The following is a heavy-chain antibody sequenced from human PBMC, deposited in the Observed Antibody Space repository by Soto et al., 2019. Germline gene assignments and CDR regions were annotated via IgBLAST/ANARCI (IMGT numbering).Heavy chain of an antibody. D-gene: IGHD2-15*01. V-gene: IGHV4-4*08. CDR3: ARADGHPEDFFDYSGMDV. Sequence: SEPLSLTCSVSGASIRSYYWHWLRQHPGKGLEWIGYVYTSDYTRYSSSLKSRVTISVDTSKSQFYLRLNSVTAADTAVYYCARADGHPEDFFDYSGMDVWGQGTTVTVSS. J-gene: IGHJ6*02. CDR2: VYTSDYT. CDR1: GASIRSYY.